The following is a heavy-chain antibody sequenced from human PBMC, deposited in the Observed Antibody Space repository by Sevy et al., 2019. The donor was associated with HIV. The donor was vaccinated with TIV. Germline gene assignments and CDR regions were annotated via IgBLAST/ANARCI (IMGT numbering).Heavy chain of an antibody. V-gene: IGHV3-9*01. J-gene: IGHJ1*01. CDR2: ISWNSGSI. CDR1: GFTFDDYA. CDR3: AIDNGYDFWSGSPYFQH. Sequence: GGSLRLSCAASGFTFDDYAMHWVRQAPGKGLEWVSGISWNSGSIGYADSVKGRFTISRDNAKNSLYLEMNSLRAEDTALYYCAIDNGYDFWSGSPYFQHWGQGTLVTVSS. D-gene: IGHD3-3*01.